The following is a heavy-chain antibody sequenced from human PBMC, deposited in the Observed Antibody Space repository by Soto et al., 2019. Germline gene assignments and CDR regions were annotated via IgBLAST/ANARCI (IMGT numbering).Heavy chain of an antibody. V-gene: IGHV4-4*02. Sequence: QVQLQESGPGLVKPSGTLSLTCAVSGDSMRSNNWWSWVRQPPGKGLEWIGEIYHSGTTNYNPSLKSRVTISVDKSKNQFSLRLNSVTAADTAFYYCARGGYDSSGYYFRVDYWGQGTLVTVSS. D-gene: IGHD3-22*01. CDR1: GDSMRSNNW. J-gene: IGHJ4*02. CDR2: IYHSGTT. CDR3: ARGGYDSSGYYFRVDY.